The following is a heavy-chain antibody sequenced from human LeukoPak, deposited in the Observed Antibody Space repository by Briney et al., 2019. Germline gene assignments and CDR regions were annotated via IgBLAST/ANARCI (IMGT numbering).Heavy chain of an antibody. D-gene: IGHD3-3*01. CDR3: ARLRSVDFWSSPPPLFDY. J-gene: IGHJ4*02. V-gene: IGHV3-30-3*01. Sequence: GGSLRLSCAASGFTFSSYAMHWVRQAPGKGLEWVAVISYDGSNKYYADSVKGRFTISRDNSKNTLYLQMNSLRAEDTAVYYCARLRSVDFWSSPPPLFDYWGQGTLVTVSS. CDR2: ISYDGSNK. CDR1: GFTFSSYA.